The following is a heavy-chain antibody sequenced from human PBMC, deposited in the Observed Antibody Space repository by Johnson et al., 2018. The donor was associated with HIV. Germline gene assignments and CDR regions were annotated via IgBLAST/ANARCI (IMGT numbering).Heavy chain of an antibody. J-gene: IGHJ3*02. CDR2: ISGSGVT. V-gene: IGHV3-23*04. CDR1: GFTFSSYA. D-gene: IGHD3-10*01. Sequence: VQVVESGGGLVQPGGSLRLSCAASGFTFSSYAMSWVHQAPGKGLEWVSAISGSGVTDYADSVKGRFIISRNNSKNTLFLQMNSRRAEDTAVYYCAKEPLVRGVNAFDIWGQGTMVTVSS. CDR3: AKEPLVRGVNAFDI.